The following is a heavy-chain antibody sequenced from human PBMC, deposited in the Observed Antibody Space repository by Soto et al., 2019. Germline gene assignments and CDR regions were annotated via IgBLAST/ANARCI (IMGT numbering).Heavy chain of an antibody. CDR1: GGSISSGGYY. V-gene: IGHV4-31*03. CDR3: ASRGYSYGFSLGMDV. Sequence: TLSLTCPVSGGSISSGGYYWSWIRQHPGKGLEWIGYIYYSGSTYYNPSLKSRVTISVDTSKNQFSLKLSSVTAADTAVYYCASRGYSYGFSLGMDVWGQGTTVTVSS. CDR2: IYYSGST. J-gene: IGHJ6*02. D-gene: IGHD5-18*01.